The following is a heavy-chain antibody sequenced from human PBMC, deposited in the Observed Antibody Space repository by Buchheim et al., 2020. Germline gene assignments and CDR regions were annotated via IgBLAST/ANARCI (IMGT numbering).Heavy chain of an antibody. V-gene: IGHV1-58*01. CDR2: IVVGSGNT. CDR1: GFTFTSSA. D-gene: IGHD6-13*01. Sequence: QMQLVQSGPEVKKPGTSVKFSCKASGFTFTSSAVQWVRQARGQRLEWIGWIVVGSGNTNYAQKFQERVTITRDMSTSTAYMELSSLRSEDTAVYYCAAAGTSYYYYGIDVWGQGTT. J-gene: IGHJ6*02. CDR3: AAAGTSYYYYGIDV.